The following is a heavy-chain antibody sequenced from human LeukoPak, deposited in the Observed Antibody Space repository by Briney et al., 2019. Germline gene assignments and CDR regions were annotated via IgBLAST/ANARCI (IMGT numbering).Heavy chain of an antibody. CDR1: GGSISSYY. J-gene: IGHJ4*02. V-gene: IGHV4-59*05. CDR2: FYYTGRT. Sequence: PSETLSLTCTVSGGSISSYYWSWIRQPPGKGLEWIGSFYYTGRTYYTPSLKSRVTISVDTSKNQVSLKLSSVTATDTAVYYCARRSPNSGWPDWGQGTLVTVSS. D-gene: IGHD5-12*01. CDR3: ARRSPNSGWPD.